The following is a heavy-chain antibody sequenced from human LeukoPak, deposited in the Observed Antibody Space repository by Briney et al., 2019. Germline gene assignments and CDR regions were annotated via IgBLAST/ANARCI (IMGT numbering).Heavy chain of an antibody. CDR1: SCTFSSYA. CDR3: AKRFSYSYAMDV. V-gene: IGHV3-23*01. D-gene: IGHD3-3*01. Sequence: GGSLRLSCATSSCTFSSYALSWVRQAPGRGLEWVSAISGSGSSTYYADSVKGRFTISRDNSKNTLYLQMNSLRAEDTAVYYCAKRFSYSYAMDVWGQGTTVTVSS. CDR2: ISGSGSST. J-gene: IGHJ6*02.